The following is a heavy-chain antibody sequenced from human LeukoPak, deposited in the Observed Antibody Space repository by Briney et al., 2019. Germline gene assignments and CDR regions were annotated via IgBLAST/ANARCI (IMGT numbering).Heavy chain of an antibody. CDR1: GGSFSGYY. CDR2: INHSGST. D-gene: IGHD4-23*01. CDR3: ARTLTTVVIAFDI. V-gene: IGHV4-34*01. J-gene: IGHJ3*02. Sequence: PSETLSLTCAVYGGSFSGYYWSWIRQPPGKGLEWIGEINHSGSTNYNPSLKSRVTISVDTSKNQFSLKLSSVTAADTAVYYCARTLTTVVIAFDIWGQGTMVTVSS.